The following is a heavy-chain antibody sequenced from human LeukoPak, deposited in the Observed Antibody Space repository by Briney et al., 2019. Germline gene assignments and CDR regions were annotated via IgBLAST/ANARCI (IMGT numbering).Heavy chain of an antibody. D-gene: IGHD3-22*01. CDR1: GYTFTSYG. J-gene: IGHJ6*02. CDR3: ARDRVPFNYYDSSGYNYYYGMDV. V-gene: IGHV1-18*01. Sequence: ASVKVSCKASGYTFTSYGISWVRQAPGQGLEWMGWISAYNGNTNYAQKLQGRVTMTTDTSTSTAYMELRSLRSDDTAVYYCARDRVPFNYYDSSGYNYYYGMDVWGQGTTVTVSS. CDR2: ISAYNGNT.